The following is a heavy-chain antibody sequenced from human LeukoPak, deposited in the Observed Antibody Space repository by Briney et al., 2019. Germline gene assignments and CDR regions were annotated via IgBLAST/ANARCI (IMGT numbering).Heavy chain of an antibody. CDR2: INHSGST. CDR1: GGSFSGYY. J-gene: IGHJ4*02. V-gene: IGHV4-34*01. D-gene: IGHD3-3*01. CDR3: ARTPWSRRFDY. Sequence: PSETLSLTCAVYGGSFSGYYWSWIRQPPGRGLEWIGEINHSGSTNYNPSLKSRVTISVDTSKNQFSLKLSSVTAADTAVYYCARTPWSRRFDYWGQGTLVTVSS.